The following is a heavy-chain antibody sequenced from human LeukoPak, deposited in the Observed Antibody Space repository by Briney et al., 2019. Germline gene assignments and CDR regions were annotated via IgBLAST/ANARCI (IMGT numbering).Heavy chain of an antibody. CDR2: ISSSGITT. CDR1: GFTFSNYY. Sequence: PGGSLRLSCAASGFTFSNYYMSWIRQAPGKGLEWVSYISSSGITTYYADAVKGRFTISRDNAKNSLYLQMNSLRDEDTAVYYCARSYSSSSACSDYWGQGTLVTVSS. J-gene: IGHJ4*02. V-gene: IGHV3-11*04. CDR3: ARSYSSSSACSDY. D-gene: IGHD6-6*01.